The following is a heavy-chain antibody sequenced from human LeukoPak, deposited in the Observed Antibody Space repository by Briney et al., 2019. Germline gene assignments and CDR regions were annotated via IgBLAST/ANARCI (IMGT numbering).Heavy chain of an antibody. J-gene: IGHJ6*03. CDR2: ISSSSSTI. CDR3: ARYNWNYGYYYYYMDV. V-gene: IGHV3-48*01. Sequence: GGSLRLSCAASGFTFSSYSMNWVRQAPGKGLEWVSYISSSSSTIYYADSVKGRFTISRDNAKNSLYLQMNSLRAEDTAVYYCARYNWNYGYYYYYMDVWGKGTTVTVSS. CDR1: GFTFSSYS. D-gene: IGHD1-7*01.